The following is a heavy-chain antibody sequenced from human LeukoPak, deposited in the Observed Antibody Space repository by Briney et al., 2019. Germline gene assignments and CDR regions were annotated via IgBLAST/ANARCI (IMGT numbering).Heavy chain of an antibody. CDR1: GGSISSGDYY. J-gene: IGHJ4*02. Sequence: SETLSLTCTVSGGSISSGDYYWSWIRQPPGKGLEWIGYIYYSGSTYYNPSLKSRVTISVDTSKNQFSLKLSSVTAADTAVYYCARILGYCSGGSCLHFDYWGQGTLVTVSS. D-gene: IGHD2-15*01. CDR2: IYYSGST. CDR3: ARILGYCSGGSCLHFDY. V-gene: IGHV4-30-4*01.